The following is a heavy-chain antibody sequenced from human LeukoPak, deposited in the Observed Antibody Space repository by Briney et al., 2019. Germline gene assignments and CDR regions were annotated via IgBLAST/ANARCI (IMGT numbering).Heavy chain of an antibody. CDR2: IYTSGST. CDR1: GGSFSGYY. D-gene: IGHD1-26*01. CDR3: ARDVSYRLCAFDI. J-gene: IGHJ3*02. Sequence: SETLSLTCAVYGGSFSGYYWSWIRQPPGKGLEWIGRIYTSGSTNYNPSLKSRVTMSVDTSKNQFSLKLSSVTAADTAVYYCARDVSYRLCAFDIWGQGTMVTVSS. V-gene: IGHV4-4*07.